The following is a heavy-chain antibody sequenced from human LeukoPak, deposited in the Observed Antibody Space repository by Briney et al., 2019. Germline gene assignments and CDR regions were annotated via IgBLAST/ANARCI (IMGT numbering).Heavy chain of an antibody. V-gene: IGHV4-59*12. D-gene: IGHD6-13*01. CDR1: GGSISSYY. Sequence: SETLSLTCTVSGGSISSYYWSWIRQPPGKGLEWIGYIYYSGSTNYNPSLTSRVTISVDTSKNQFSLKLSSVTAADTAVYYCARGTAYSSSWYTDYYYYYYMDVWGKGTTVTISS. CDR2: IYYSGST. J-gene: IGHJ6*03. CDR3: ARGTAYSSSWYTDYYYYYYMDV.